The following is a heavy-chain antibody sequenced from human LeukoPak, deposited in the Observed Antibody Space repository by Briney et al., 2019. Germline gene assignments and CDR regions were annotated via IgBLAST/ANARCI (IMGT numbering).Heavy chain of an antibody. V-gene: IGHV4-34*01. CDR2: INHSGST. CDR1: GGSFSGYY. CDR3: ARDRGSYSVTWFDP. J-gene: IGHJ5*02. Sequence: SETLSLTCAVYGGSFSGYYWSWIRQPPGKGLEWIGEINHSGSTNYNPSLKSRVTISVDTSKNQFSLKLGSVTAADTAVYYCARDRGSYSVTWFDPWGQGTLVTVSS. D-gene: IGHD1-26*01.